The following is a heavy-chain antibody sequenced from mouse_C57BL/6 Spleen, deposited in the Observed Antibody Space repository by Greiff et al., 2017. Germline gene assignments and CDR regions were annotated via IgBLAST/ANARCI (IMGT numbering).Heavy chain of an antibody. Sequence: ESGPGLVKPSQSLSLPCSVTGYSITSGYYWNWIRQFPGNKLEWRGYISYDGSNNYNPSLKNRISITRDTSKNQFFLKLNSVTTEDTATYYCARGADFDYWGQGTTLTVSS. CDR2: ISYDGSN. CDR1: GYSITSGYY. CDR3: ARGADFDY. J-gene: IGHJ2*01. V-gene: IGHV3-6*01.